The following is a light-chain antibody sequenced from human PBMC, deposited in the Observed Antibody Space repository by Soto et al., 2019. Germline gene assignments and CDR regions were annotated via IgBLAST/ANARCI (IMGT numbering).Light chain of an antibody. CDR3: SAWDASLNGYV. CDR1: SSNIGSKT. CDR2: SNY. J-gene: IGLJ1*01. Sequence: QSVLTQPPSASGTPGQRVTISCSGSSSNIGSKTVNWYQQLPGTAPKLLIYSNYQRPSGVPDRFSGSKSGTSASLATSGLQSEEEAEYSCSAWDASLNGYVFGTGTIVTVL. V-gene: IGLV1-44*01.